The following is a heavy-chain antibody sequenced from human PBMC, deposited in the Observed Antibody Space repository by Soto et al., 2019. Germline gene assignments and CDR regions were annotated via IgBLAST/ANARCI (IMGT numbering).Heavy chain of an antibody. CDR3: CSSGSSP. V-gene: IGHV3-30-3*01. J-gene: IGHJ5*02. CDR2: ISYDGDNE. CDR1: GFTFSNYA. D-gene: IGHD3-22*01. Sequence: AGSLRLSSAANGFTFSNYAMHWVRQAPGKGLEWLAIISYDGDNEYYADSVKGRFTISRDNAKNSLYLQMNSLRAEDTAVYYCCSSGSSPWGQGTLVTVSS.